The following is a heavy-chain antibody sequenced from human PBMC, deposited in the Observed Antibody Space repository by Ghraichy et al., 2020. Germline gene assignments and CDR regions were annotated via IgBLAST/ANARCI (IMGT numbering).Heavy chain of an antibody. J-gene: IGHJ6*02. V-gene: IGHV1-69*02. Sequence: SVKVSCKASGGTFNSYTVSWERQAPGQGLEWMGRIIPNLGITNYAQNFQGRVTITADKSTSTAYMELSSLRSDDTAVYYCARTMVRGVTRNYYYYGMDVWGQGTTVTVAS. CDR1: GGTFNSYT. D-gene: IGHD3-10*01. CDR3: ARTMVRGVTRNYYYYGMDV. CDR2: IIPNLGIT.